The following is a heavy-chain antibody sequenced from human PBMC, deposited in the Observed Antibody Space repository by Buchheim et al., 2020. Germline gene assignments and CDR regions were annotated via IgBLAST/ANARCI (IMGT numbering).Heavy chain of an antibody. D-gene: IGHD2-2*02. J-gene: IGHJ6*03. CDR1: GFTFSSYS. V-gene: IGHV3-48*01. Sequence: EVQLVESGEGLVQPGGSLRLSCAASGFTFSSYSMNWVRQAPGKGLEWVSYISSSSSTIYYADSVKGRFTISRDNAKNSLYLQMNSLRAEDTAVYYCARGGCSSTSCYTGDPYYYYMDVWGKGTT. CDR3: ARGGCSSTSCYTGDPYYYYMDV. CDR2: ISSSSSTI.